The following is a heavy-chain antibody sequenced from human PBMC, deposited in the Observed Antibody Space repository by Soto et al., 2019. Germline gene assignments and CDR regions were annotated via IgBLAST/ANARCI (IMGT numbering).Heavy chain of an antibody. Sequence: EVQLVESGGGLIQPGGSLRLSCAASGFTVSSNYMSWVRQAPGKGLEWVSAIYSGGSTYYADSVKGRFTISRDNSKNTLYLQMNSLRAEDTAVYYCARDAREGQRKYYDILTGYYKGIPYYGMDVWGQGTTVTVSS. CDR3: ARDAREGQRKYYDILTGYYKGIPYYGMDV. CDR2: IYSGGST. D-gene: IGHD3-9*01. J-gene: IGHJ6*02. CDR1: GFTVSSNY. V-gene: IGHV3-53*01.